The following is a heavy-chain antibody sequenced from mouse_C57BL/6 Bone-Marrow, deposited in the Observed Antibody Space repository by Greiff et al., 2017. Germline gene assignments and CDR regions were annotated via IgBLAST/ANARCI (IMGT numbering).Heavy chain of an antibody. CDR1: GFNIKDDY. Sequence: VQLQQSGAELVRPGASVKLSCTASGFNIKDDYMNWVKQRPEQGLEWIGWIDPENGDTEYASKFQGKATITADTSSNTAYLQLSSLTSEDTAVYYCTTWGYYWYFDVWGTGTTVTVSS. CDR3: TTWGYYWYFDV. D-gene: IGHD2-2*01. V-gene: IGHV14-4*01. CDR2: IDPENGDT. J-gene: IGHJ1*03.